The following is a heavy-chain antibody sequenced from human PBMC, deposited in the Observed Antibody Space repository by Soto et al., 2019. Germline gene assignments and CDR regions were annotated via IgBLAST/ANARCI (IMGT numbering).Heavy chain of an antibody. J-gene: IGHJ4*02. CDR2: ISYDGSNK. Sequence: QAQLVESGGGVVQPGRSLRLSCAASGFTFSSYGMHWVRQAPGKGLEWVAVISYDGSNKYYADSVKGRFTISRDNSKNTLYLQMNSLRAEDTAVYYCAKDMVAVVVVAALNYWGQGTLVTVSS. CDR3: AKDMVAVVVVAALNY. CDR1: GFTFSSYG. D-gene: IGHD2-15*01. V-gene: IGHV3-30*18.